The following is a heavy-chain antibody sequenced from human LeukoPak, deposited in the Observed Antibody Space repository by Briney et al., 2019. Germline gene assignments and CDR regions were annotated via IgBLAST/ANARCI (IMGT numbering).Heavy chain of an antibody. CDR3: AKDKGQYRFEGFDY. D-gene: IGHD3-16*02. J-gene: IGHJ4*02. CDR2: ISYDGSNK. V-gene: IGHV3-30*18. CDR1: GFTFSSYG. Sequence: GGSLRLSCAASGFTFSSYGMHWVRQAPGKGLEWVAVISYDGSNKYYADSVKGRFTISRDNSKNTLYLQMNSLRAEDTAVYYCAKDKGQYRFEGFDYWGQGTLVTVSS.